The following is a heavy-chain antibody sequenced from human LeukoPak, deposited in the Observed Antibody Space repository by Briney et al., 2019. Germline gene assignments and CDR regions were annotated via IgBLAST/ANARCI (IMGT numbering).Heavy chain of an antibody. CDR1: GYTFTSYY. Sequence: ASVRVSCKASGYTFTSYYMHWVRQAPGQGLEWMGIINPSGGSTSYAQKFQGRVTMTRDTSTSTVYMELSSLKASDTAMYYCARSQYGYTLYYYHGMDVWGQGTTVTVSS. V-gene: IGHV1-46*01. J-gene: IGHJ6*02. D-gene: IGHD5-18*01. CDR2: INPSGGST. CDR3: ARSQYGYTLYYYHGMDV.